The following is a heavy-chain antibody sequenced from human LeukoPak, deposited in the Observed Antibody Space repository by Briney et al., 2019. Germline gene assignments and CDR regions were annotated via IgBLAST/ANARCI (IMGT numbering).Heavy chain of an antibody. J-gene: IGHJ4*02. Sequence: GGSLRLSCAASGFTVSNNYMSWVRQAPGKGLEWVSVIYSGGSTYYADSVKGRFTISRDNSENTLYLQMNSLRAEDTAVYYCARGRVSVYSSSWYYGYWGQGTLVTVSS. CDR2: IYSGGST. V-gene: IGHV3-66*01. D-gene: IGHD6-13*01. CDR1: GFTVSNNY. CDR3: ARGRVSVYSSSWYYGY.